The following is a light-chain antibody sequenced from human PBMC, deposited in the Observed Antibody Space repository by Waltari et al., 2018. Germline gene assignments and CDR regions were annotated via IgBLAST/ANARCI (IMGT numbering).Light chain of an antibody. CDR1: TLGNNY. V-gene: IGLV3-1*01. Sequence: SYDLTQPPSVSVPPGQTASTSCSGDTLGNNYVSWYQQKPGQSPLLVIYQDNKRPSGIPERFSGSSSGNTATLTISGTQAMDEADYCCQASDRTTVVFGGGTKLTVL. CDR2: QDN. CDR3: QASDRTTVV. J-gene: IGLJ2*01.